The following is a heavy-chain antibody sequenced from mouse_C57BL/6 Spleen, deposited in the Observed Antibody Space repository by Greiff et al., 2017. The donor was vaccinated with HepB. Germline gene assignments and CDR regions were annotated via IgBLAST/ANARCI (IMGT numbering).Heavy chain of an antibody. CDR2: IDPSDSYT. D-gene: IGHD3-2*02. Sequence: VQLQQPGAELVKPGASVKLSCKASGYTFTSYWMQWVKQRPGQGLEWIGEIDPSDSYTNYNQKFKGKATLTVDTSSSTAYMQLSSLTSEDSAVYYCARSGGLDSSGQYYFDYWGQGTTLTVSS. V-gene: IGHV1-50*01. CDR1: GYTFTSYW. CDR3: ARSGGLDSSGQYYFDY. J-gene: IGHJ2*01.